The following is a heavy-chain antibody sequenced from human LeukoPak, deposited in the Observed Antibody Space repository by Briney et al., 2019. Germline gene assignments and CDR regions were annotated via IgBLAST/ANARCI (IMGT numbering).Heavy chain of an antibody. CDR1: GYTFTCYG. CDR2: ISAYNGNT. V-gene: IGHV1-18*01. J-gene: IGHJ4*02. D-gene: IGHD5-12*01. Sequence: GASVKVSCKASGYTFTCYGISWVRQAPGQGLEWMGWISAYNGNTNYAQKLQGRVTMTTDTSTSTAYMELRSLRSDDTAVYYCARDFIVATTGGVGYWGQGTLVTVSS. CDR3: ARDFIVATTGGVGY.